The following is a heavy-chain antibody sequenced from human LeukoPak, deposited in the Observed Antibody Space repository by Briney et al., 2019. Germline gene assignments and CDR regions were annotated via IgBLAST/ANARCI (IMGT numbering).Heavy chain of an antibody. Sequence: SQTLSLTCTVSGGSISSGDYPWSWIRQPPGRGREWIVSIIYGGTTYYNPSLKSRLTTSLDTSKSKFSLRLTSVTAADAAVYYCARHDYDSSGYRRDYYFDYWGQGSLVTVSS. J-gene: IGHJ4*02. V-gene: IGHV4-30-2*03. CDR1: GGSISSGDYP. D-gene: IGHD3-22*01. CDR3: ARHDYDSSGYRRDYYFDY. CDR2: IIYGGTT.